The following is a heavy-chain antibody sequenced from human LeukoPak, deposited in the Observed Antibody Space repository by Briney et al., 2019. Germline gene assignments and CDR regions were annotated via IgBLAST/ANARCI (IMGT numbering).Heavy chain of an antibody. CDR1: GGSFSGYY. CDR2: INHSGST. Sequence: LETLSLTCAVYGGSFSGYYWSWIRQPPGKGLEWIGEINHSGSTNYNPSLKSRVTISVDTSKNQFSLKLSSVTAADTAVYYCVTDSSGWYLYWGQGTLVTVSS. V-gene: IGHV4-34*01. J-gene: IGHJ4*02. D-gene: IGHD6-19*01. CDR3: VTDSSGWYLY.